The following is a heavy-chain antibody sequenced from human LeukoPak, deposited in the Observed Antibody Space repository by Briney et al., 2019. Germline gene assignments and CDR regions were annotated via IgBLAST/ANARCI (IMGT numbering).Heavy chain of an antibody. CDR1: GGSISSSSYY. D-gene: IGHD3-9*01. J-gene: IGHJ4*02. V-gene: IGHV4-39*07. CDR3: ARRGLRYFDWLDFDY. Sequence: SETLSLTCTVSGGSISSSSYYWGWIRQPPGKGLEWIGSIYYSGSTYYNPSPKSRVTISVDTSKNQFSLKLSSVTAADTAVYYCARRGLRYFDWLDFDYWGQGTLVTVSS. CDR2: IYYSGST.